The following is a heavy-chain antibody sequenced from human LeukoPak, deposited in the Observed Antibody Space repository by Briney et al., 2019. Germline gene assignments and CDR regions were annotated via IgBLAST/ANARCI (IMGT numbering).Heavy chain of an antibody. CDR3: ARGRIQLWSHPDYYYYMDV. CDR2: IYYSGST. CDR1: GGSISSSSYY. J-gene: IGHJ6*03. D-gene: IGHD5-18*01. Sequence: SETLSLTCTVSGGSISSSSYYWGWIRQPPGKGLEWIGSIYYSGSTYYNPSLKSRVTISVDTSKNQFSLKLSSVTAADTAVYYCARGRIQLWSHPDYYYYMDVWGKGTTVTVSS. V-gene: IGHV4-39*07.